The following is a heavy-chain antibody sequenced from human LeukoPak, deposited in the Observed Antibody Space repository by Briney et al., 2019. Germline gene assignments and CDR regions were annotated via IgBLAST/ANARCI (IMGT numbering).Heavy chain of an antibody. CDR3: ARGRADYDILTGYFDPYYFDY. CDR1: GYSISSGYY. Sequence: SETLSLTCAVSGYSISSGYYWGWIRQPPGKGLEWIGSIYHSGSTYYNPSLKSRVTISVDTSKNQFSLKLSSVTAADTAVYYCARGRADYDILTGYFDPYYFDYWGQGTLATVSS. J-gene: IGHJ4*02. D-gene: IGHD3-9*01. CDR2: IYHSGST. V-gene: IGHV4-38-2*01.